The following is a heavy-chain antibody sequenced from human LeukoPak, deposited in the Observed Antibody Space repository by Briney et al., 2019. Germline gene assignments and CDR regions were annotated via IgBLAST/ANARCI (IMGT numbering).Heavy chain of an antibody. D-gene: IGHD5-18*01. J-gene: IGHJ5*02. Sequence: ASVKVSCKASGGTFSSYAISWVRQAPGQGLEWMGGIIPIFGTANYAQKFQGRVTITADESTSTAYMELSSLRSEDTAVYYCASETPLYSYGSPGIPWGQGTLVTVSS. CDR1: GGTFSSYA. CDR3: ASETPLYSYGSPGIP. V-gene: IGHV1-69*01. CDR2: IIPIFGTA.